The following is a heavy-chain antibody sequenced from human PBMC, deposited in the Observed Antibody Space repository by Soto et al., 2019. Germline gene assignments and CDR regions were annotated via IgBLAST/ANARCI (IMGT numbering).Heavy chain of an antibody. CDR1: GGSISSYY. D-gene: IGHD3-16*01. J-gene: IGHJ4*02. V-gene: IGHV4-59*01. Sequence: KASETLSLTCTVSGGSISSYYWSWIRQPPGKGLEWIGYIYYSGSTNYNPSLKSRVTISVDTSKNQFSLKLSSVTAADTAVYYCARVTGGGYYFDYWGQGTLVTVSS. CDR3: ARVTGGGYYFDY. CDR2: IYYSGST.